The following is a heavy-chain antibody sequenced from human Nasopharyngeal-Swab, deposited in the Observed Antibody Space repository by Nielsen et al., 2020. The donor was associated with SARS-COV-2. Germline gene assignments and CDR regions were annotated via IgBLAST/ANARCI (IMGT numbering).Heavy chain of an antibody. V-gene: IGHV7-4-1*02. CDR2: INTNTGNP. D-gene: IGHD3-10*01. CDR1: GYTFTSCA. CDR3: ARLDQLLWFGELLYSHSGHWFDP. J-gene: IGHJ5*02. Sequence: ASVKVSCKASGYTFTSCAMNWVRQAPGQGLEWMGWINTNTGNPTYAQGFTGRFVFSLDTSVSTAYLQISSLKAEDTAVYYCARLDQLLWFGELLYSHSGHWFDPWGQGTLVTVSS.